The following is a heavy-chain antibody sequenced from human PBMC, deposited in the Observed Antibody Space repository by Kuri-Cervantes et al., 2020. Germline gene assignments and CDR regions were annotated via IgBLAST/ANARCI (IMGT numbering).Heavy chain of an antibody. Sequence: GESLKISCVSSGFTFSSYWMNWVRQGPGKGLVWVSRINSDGSSITYADSVKGRFTISRDNAKNTLYLQMNSLRAEDTAVYYCARDNVPWAMDSLRIWGQGTMVTVSS. CDR3: ARDNVPWAMDSLRI. J-gene: IGHJ3*02. CDR1: GFTFSSYW. D-gene: IGHD2-2*01. CDR2: INSDGSSI. V-gene: IGHV3-74*01.